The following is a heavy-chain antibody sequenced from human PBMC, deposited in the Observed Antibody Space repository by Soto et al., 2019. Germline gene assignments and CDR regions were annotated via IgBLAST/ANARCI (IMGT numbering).Heavy chain of an antibody. J-gene: IGHJ4*02. Sequence: SETLSLTCTVSGGSISSGGYYWSWIRQHPGKGLEWIGYIYYSGSTYYNPSLKSRVTISVDTSKNQFSLKLSSVTAADTAVYYCARDGMVRGVIYYWGQGTLVTVSS. CDR3: ARDGMVRGVIYY. CDR1: GGSISSGGYY. D-gene: IGHD3-10*01. CDR2: IYYSGST. V-gene: IGHV4-31*03.